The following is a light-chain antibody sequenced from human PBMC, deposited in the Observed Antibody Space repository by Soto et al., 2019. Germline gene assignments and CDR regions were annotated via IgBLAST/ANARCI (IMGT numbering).Light chain of an antibody. Sequence: AIQMTQSPSSLSASVGDRVTITCRASQAIRNDLGWYQQKPGKAPKLLIYFASTLQSGVPSRFSGSGSGTDFTLTISSXQPEDFATYYCLQDYNYPPAFGQGTKVDIK. CDR2: FAS. CDR3: LQDYNYPPA. J-gene: IGKJ1*01. CDR1: QAIRND. V-gene: IGKV1-6*02.